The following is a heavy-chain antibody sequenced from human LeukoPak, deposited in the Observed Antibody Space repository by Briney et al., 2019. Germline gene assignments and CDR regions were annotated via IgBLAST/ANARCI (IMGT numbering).Heavy chain of an antibody. J-gene: IGHJ4*02. V-gene: IGHV3-23*01. CDR3: ARGGTYYVLEEGHY. D-gene: IGHD1-26*01. CDR1: GFTFSNYA. CDR2: ISSSADNT. Sequence: PGGSLRLSCAASGFTFSNYAMSWVRQAPGKGLEWVSSISSSADNTYHADSVKGRFTISRDNAQNSLYLQMNSLRAEDTGVYYCARGGTYYVLEEGHYWGQGTLVTVSS.